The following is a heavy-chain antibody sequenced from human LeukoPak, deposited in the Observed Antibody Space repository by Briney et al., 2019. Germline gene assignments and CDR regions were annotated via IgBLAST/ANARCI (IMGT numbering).Heavy chain of an antibody. V-gene: IGHV3-23*01. CDR1: GFTFSSYV. CDR3: AKGGYCSSTSCYVGWFDP. D-gene: IGHD2-2*01. CDR2: ISGGGGST. J-gene: IGHJ5*02. Sequence: PGGSLRLSCAASGFTFSSYVMNSVSQAPGKGLEWVSVISGGGGSTYYADSVKGRFTISRDNSKNPLFLQMNSQRAEDTAVYYCAKGGYCSSTSCYVGWFDPWGQGTLVTVSS.